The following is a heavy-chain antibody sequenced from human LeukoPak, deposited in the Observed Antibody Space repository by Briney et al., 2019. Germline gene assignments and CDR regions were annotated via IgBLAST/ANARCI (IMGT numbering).Heavy chain of an antibody. V-gene: IGHV1-69*05. CDR2: IIPIFGTP. D-gene: IGHD6-19*01. CDR1: GGTFSSYA. CDR3: ARARAGQDAFDI. J-gene: IGHJ3*02. Sequence: GASVKVSCKASGGTFSSYAISWVRQAPGQGLEWMGGIIPIFGTPNNAQKFQGRVTITTDEFTSTASMALSSLRSEDTDVYYCARARAGQDAFDIWGQGTMVTVSS.